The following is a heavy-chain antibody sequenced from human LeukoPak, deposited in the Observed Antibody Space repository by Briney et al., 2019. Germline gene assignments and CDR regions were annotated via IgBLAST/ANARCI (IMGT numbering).Heavy chain of an antibody. CDR2: ISSNGGST. J-gene: IGHJ4*02. V-gene: IGHV3-64*01. D-gene: IGHD6-19*01. CDR1: GFTFSSYA. Sequence: GSPRLSCAASGFTFSSYAMHWVRQAPGKGLEYVSAISSNGGSTYYANSVKGRFTISRDNSKNTLYLQMGSLRAEDMAVYYCARDARGSGWFGYYFDYWGQGTLVTVSS. CDR3: ARDARGSGWFGYYFDY.